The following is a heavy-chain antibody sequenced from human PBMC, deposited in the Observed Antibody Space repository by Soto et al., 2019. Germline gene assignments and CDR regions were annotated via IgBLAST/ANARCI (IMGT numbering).Heavy chain of an antibody. D-gene: IGHD1-26*01. V-gene: IGHV4-31*03. CDR2: IYYSGST. Sequence: SETLSLTCTVSGGSISSGGYYWSWIRQHPGKGLEWIGYIYYSGSTYYNPSLKSRVTISVDKSKNQFSLKLSSVTAADMAVYYCARVSGSYYCGMDVWGQGTTVTVSS. CDR3: ARVSGSYYCGMDV. J-gene: IGHJ6*02. CDR1: GGSISSGGYY.